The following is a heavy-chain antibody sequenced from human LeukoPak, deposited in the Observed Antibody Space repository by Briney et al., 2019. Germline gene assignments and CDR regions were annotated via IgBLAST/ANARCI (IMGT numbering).Heavy chain of an antibody. D-gene: IGHD2/OR15-2a*01. CDR1: GFSFMNAW. CDR3: TTFYHEYSPY. J-gene: IGHJ4*02. CDR2: IKSNADGGTP. V-gene: IGHV3-15*01. Sequence: AGGSLRLSCAAPGFSFMNAWMIWVRQAPGKGLEWVGRIKSNADGGTPDYAAPARGRFTISRDDSKNTLSLQMNSLKTEDTAVYYCTTFYHEYSPYWGRGTLVTVSS.